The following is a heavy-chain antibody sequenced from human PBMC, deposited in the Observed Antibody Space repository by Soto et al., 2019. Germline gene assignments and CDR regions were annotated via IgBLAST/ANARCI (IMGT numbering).Heavy chain of an antibody. CDR2: ISAYNGNT. D-gene: IGHD2-15*01. J-gene: IGHJ3*02. V-gene: IGHV1-18*01. CDR1: GYTFTSYG. CDR3: ARTTYCSGGSCYSAFDI. Sequence: GASVKVSCKASGYTFTSYGISWVRQAPGQGLEWMGWISAYNGNTNYAQKLQGRVTMTTDTSTSTAYMELRSLRSDDTAVYYCARTTYCSGGSCYSAFDICGQGTMVTVSS.